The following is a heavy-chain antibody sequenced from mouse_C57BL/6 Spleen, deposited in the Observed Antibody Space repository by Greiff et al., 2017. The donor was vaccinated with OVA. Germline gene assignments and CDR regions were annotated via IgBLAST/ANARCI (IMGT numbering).Heavy chain of an antibody. V-gene: IGHV10-1*01. Sequence: EVQGVESGGGLVQPKGSLKLSCAASGFSFNTYAMNWVRQAPGKGLEWVARIRSKSNNYATYYADSVKDRFTISRDDSESMLYLQMNNLKTEDTAMYYCVRGYGNYVNYYAMDYWGQGTSVTVSS. D-gene: IGHD2-10*02. CDR1: GFSFNTYA. CDR3: VRGYGNYVNYYAMDY. CDR2: IRSKSNNYAT. J-gene: IGHJ4*01.